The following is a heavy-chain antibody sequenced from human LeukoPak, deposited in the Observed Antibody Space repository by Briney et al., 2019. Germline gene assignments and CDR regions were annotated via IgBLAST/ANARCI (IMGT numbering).Heavy chain of an antibody. D-gene: IGHD2-2*01. CDR2: FYHSGST. CDR3: ARVWSGYCSSTSCYVAYNWFDP. V-gene: IGHV4-38-2*01. Sequence: PSVTLSLTCAVSGYSISSGYYWGWIRQPPGKGLEWIGSFYHSGSTYYNPSLKSRVTISVDTSKNQFSLKLSSVTAADTAVYYCARVWSGYCSSTSCYVAYNWFDPWGQGTLVTVSS. J-gene: IGHJ5*02. CDR1: GYSISSGYY.